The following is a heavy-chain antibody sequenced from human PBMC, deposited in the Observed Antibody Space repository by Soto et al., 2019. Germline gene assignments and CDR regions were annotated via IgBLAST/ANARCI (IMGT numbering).Heavy chain of an antibody. D-gene: IGHD3-9*01. CDR3: AKFVETYYDILTGYRDAFDI. CDR2: ISWNSGSI. CDR1: GFTFDDYA. Sequence: DVQLVESGGGLVQPGRSLRLSCAASGFTFDDYAMHWVRQAPGKGLEWVSGISWNSGSIGYADSVKGRFTISRDNAKNSLYLQMNSLRAEDTALYYCAKFVETYYDILTGYRDAFDIWGQGTMVTVSS. V-gene: IGHV3-9*01. J-gene: IGHJ3*02.